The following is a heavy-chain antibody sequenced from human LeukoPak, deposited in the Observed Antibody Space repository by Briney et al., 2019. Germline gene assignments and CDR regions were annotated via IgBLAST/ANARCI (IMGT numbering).Heavy chain of an antibody. CDR1: GGSISSSSYY. V-gene: IGHV4-39*01. J-gene: IGHJ4*02. Sequence: SETLSLTCTVSGGSISSSSYYWGWIRQPPGKGLEWIGSIYYSGSTYHNPSLKSRVTISVDTSKNQFSLKLSSVTAADTAVYYCARSTFSYYYDSSGYYHGPFDYWGQGTLVTVSS. D-gene: IGHD3-22*01. CDR3: ARSTFSYYYDSSGYYHGPFDY. CDR2: IYYSGST.